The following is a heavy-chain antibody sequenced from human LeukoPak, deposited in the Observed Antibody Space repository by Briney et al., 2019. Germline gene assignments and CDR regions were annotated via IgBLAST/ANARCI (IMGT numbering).Heavy chain of an antibody. J-gene: IGHJ4*02. D-gene: IGHD6-19*01. Sequence: GGSLRLSCAASGFTVSSNYMSWVRQAPGKGLEWVSSISSSSSYIYYADSVKGRFTISRDNAKNSLYLQMNSLRAEDTAVYYCAQGSEQWPGDWGQGTLVTVSS. CDR2: ISSSSSYI. CDR3: AQGSEQWPGD. V-gene: IGHV3-21*01. CDR1: GFTVSSNY.